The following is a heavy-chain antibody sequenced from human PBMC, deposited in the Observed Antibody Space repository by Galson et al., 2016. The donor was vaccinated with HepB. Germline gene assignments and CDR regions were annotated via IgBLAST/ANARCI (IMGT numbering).Heavy chain of an antibody. Sequence: SVKVSCKASGYTFTSYAMNWVRQAPGQGLEWMGWNNTNTGNPTYAQGFTGRFAFYLDTSVSPEYLPISSLKAADPAVYYCARGRMAAAGTRGDYWGQGTLVTVSS. CDR2: NNTNTGNP. CDR3: ARGRMAAAGTRGDY. CDR1: GYTFTSYA. J-gene: IGHJ4*02. V-gene: IGHV7-4-1*02. D-gene: IGHD6-13*01.